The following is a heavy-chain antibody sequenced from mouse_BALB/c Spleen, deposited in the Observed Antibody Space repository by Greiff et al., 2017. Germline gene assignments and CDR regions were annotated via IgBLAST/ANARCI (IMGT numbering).Heavy chain of an antibody. CDR3: ARHPSTMINHHAMDY. D-gene: IGHD2-4*01. CDR2: ISSGGGST. V-gene: IGHV5-12-1*01. Sequence: EVMLVESGGGLVKPGGSLKLSCAASGFAFSSYDMSWVRQTPEKRLEWVAYISSGGGSTYYPDTVKGRFTISRDNAKNTLYLQMSSLKSEDTAMYYCARHPSTMINHHAMDYWGQGTSVTVSS. CDR1: GFAFSSYD. J-gene: IGHJ4*01.